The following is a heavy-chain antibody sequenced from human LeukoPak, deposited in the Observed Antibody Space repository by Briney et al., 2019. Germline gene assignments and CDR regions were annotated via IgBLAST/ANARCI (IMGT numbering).Heavy chain of an antibody. V-gene: IGHV3-30-3*01. D-gene: IGHD5-12*01. CDR3: ARDQYSGYIQLSGMDV. J-gene: IGHJ6*02. Sequence: PGRSLRLSCAASGFTFSSYAMHWVRQAPGKGLEWVAVISYDGSNKYYADSVKGRFTISRDNSKNTLYLQMNSLRAEDTAVYYCARDQYSGYIQLSGMDVWGQGTTVTVSS. CDR1: GFTFSSYA. CDR2: ISYDGSNK.